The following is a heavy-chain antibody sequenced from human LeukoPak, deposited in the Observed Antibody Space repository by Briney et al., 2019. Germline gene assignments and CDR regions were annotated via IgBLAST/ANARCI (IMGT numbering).Heavy chain of an antibody. Sequence: SETLSLTCAVSGGSISSGGYSWSWIRQPPGKGLVWIGYIYHSGSTYYNPSLKSRVTISVDRSKNQFSLKLSSVTAADTAVYYCARALYSSGWLLYGMDVWGKGTTVTVSS. CDR1: GGSISSGGYS. CDR2: IYHSGST. V-gene: IGHV4-30-2*01. J-gene: IGHJ6*04. CDR3: ARALYSSGWLLYGMDV. D-gene: IGHD6-19*01.